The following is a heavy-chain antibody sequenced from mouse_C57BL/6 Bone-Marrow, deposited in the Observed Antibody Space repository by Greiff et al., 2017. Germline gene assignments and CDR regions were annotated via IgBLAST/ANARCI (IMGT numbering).Heavy chain of an antibody. CDR1: GFTFSSYG. J-gene: IGHJ2*01. D-gene: IGHD1-1*01. CDR3: AREGGSRTGDY. Sequence: DVQLQESGGDLVKPGGSLKLSCAASGFTFSSYGMSWVRQTPDKRLEWVATISSGGSYTYYPDSVKGRFTISRDNAKNTLYLQMSSLKSEDTAMYYCAREGGSRTGDYWGQGTTLTVSS. V-gene: IGHV5-6*01. CDR2: ISSGGSYT.